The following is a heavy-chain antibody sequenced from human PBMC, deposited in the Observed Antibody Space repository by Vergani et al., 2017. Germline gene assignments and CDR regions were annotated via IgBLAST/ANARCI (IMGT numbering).Heavy chain of an antibody. CDR3: SIISRVRGALCDY. Sequence: EVPLVQSGAEVKKPGATVKISCKVSGYTFPDYYMHWVQPAPGKGLEWMGLVDPEDGETIYAEKFQGRVTITADTSTDTAYMELSSLRSEDTAVYYCSIISRVRGALCDYWGQGTLVTVSS. CDR1: GYTFPDYY. V-gene: IGHV1-69-2*01. D-gene: IGHD3-10*01. J-gene: IGHJ4*02. CDR2: VDPEDGET.